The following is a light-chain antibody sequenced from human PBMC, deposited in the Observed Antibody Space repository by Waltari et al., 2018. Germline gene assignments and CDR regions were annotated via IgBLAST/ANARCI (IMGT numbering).Light chain of an antibody. Sequence: ELVLTQSPATPSLSPGERATLSFRASKSVDSYLLWYQQKPGQTPRLLIHGTSNRATGIPARFSGSGSGTDFTLTIDSLESEDFAVYYCHQRSNWPITFGQGTRLEIK. CDR3: HQRSNWPIT. V-gene: IGKV3-11*01. J-gene: IGKJ5*01. CDR1: KSVDSY. CDR2: GTS.